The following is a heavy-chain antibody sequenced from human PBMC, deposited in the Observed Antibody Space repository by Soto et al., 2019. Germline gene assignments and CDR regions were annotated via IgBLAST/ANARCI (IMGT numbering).Heavy chain of an antibody. CDR3: AKEHHYSSSWSEFDY. J-gene: IGHJ4*02. D-gene: IGHD6-13*01. CDR1: GFTFSSYA. Sequence: EVQLLESGGGLVQPGGSLRLSCAASGFTFSSYAMSWVRQAPGKGLEWVSAISGSGVSTYYADSVKGRFTISRDNSKNTLYLQMKSPRAEDTAVYYCAKEHHYSSSWSEFDYWGQGTLVTVSS. CDR2: ISGSGVST. V-gene: IGHV3-23*01.